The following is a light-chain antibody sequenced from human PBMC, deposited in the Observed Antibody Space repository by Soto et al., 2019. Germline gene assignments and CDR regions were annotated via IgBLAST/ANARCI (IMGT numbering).Light chain of an antibody. Sequence: EIVMTQSPATLSVSPGDRATLSCRASQSVSSNLAWYQQKPGQAPRLLIYGASSRATGIPDRFSGSGSGTEFTLTITSLQSEDFAIYYCQQYYNWRTFGQGTKVDIK. CDR1: QSVSSN. V-gene: IGKV3D-15*01. CDR2: GAS. CDR3: QQYYNWRT. J-gene: IGKJ1*01.